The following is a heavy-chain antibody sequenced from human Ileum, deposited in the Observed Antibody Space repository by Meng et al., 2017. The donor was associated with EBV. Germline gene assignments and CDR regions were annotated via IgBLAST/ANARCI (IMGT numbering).Heavy chain of an antibody. D-gene: IGHD5-18*01. CDR2: IHYNGGT. Sequence: QVQLREAGPGLVKPSETLSPTCTGSGGSISTSSYFWGWNRQTPGKGLEWIGSIHYNGGTAYNPSLQSRVTMSVDTSKNQFSLRLTSVTAADTAVYYCAKEQDDGDRGIHRIDSWGQGTLVTVSS. CDR1: GGSISTSSYF. CDR3: AKEQDDGDRGIHRIDS. J-gene: IGHJ5*01. V-gene: IGHV4-39*07.